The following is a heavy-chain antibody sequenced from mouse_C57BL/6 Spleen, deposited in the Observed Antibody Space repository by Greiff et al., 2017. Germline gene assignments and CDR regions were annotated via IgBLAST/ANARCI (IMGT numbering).Heavy chain of an antibody. J-gene: IGHJ2*01. D-gene: IGHD2-3*01. CDR1: GYTFTSYW. V-gene: IGHV1-55*01. Sequence: QVQLQQPGAELVKPGASVKMSCKASGYTFTSYWITWVKQRPGQGLEWIGDIYPGSGSTNYNEKFKSKATLTVDTSSSTAYMQLSSLTSEDSAVYSCAREGGYDGYYRGYYFDYWGQGTTLTVSS. CDR3: AREGGYDGYYRGYYFDY. CDR2: IYPGSGST.